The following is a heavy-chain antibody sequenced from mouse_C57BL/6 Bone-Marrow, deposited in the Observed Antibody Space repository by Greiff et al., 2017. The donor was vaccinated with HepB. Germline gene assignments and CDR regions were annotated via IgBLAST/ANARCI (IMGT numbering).Heavy chain of an antibody. J-gene: IGHJ2*01. CDR2: INPYNGGT. CDR1: GYTFTDYY. V-gene: IGHV1-19*01. CDR3: ARDYYGSSYHFDY. Sequence: VQLKESGPVLVKPGASVKMSCKASGYTFTDYYMNWVKQSHGKSLEWIGVINPYNGGTSYNQKFKGKATLTVDKSSSTAYMELNSLTSEDSAVYYCARDYYGSSYHFDYWGQGTTLTVSS. D-gene: IGHD1-1*01.